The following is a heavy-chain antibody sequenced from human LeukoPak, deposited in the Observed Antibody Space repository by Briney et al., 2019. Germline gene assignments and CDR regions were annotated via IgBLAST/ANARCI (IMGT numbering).Heavy chain of an antibody. CDR2: ISTAESP. CDR1: GFTFSPLP. D-gene: IGHD3-10*01. CDR3: ARARVDAKSGYMDV. Sequence: GGSLRLSCAASGFTFSPLPFYWVRQAPGKGVEYVSSISTAESPYYADSVRGRFTISRDNSENTLYLQMGSLRPEDTAVYYCARARVDAKSGYMDVWGRGTTVTISS. J-gene: IGHJ6*03. V-gene: IGHV3-64*02.